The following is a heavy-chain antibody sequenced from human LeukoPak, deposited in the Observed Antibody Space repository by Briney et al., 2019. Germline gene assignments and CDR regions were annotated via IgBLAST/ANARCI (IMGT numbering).Heavy chain of an antibody. D-gene: IGHD2-2*01. V-gene: IGHV3-11*01. CDR3: ARDKSLGYCSSTSCAYYYYMDV. CDR1: GFTFSDYY. Sequence: GGSLRLSCAASGFTFSDYYMSWIRQAPGKGLEWVSYISSSGSTIYYADSVKGRFTISRDNAKNSLYLQMNSLRAEDTAVYYCARDKSLGYCSSTSCAYYYYMDVWGKGTTVTVSS. CDR2: ISSSGSTI. J-gene: IGHJ6*03.